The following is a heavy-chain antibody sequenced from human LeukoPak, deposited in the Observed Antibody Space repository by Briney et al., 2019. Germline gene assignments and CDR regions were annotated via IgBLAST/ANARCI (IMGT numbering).Heavy chain of an antibody. Sequence: GGSLRLSCAVSGLTFSNFKVNWVRQAPGKGLEWVSYISDSGRSTFYADSVKGRFTISRDNAKNSLYLQMSSLRVEDTAVYYCASWAGNTQSDSWSGPFDYWGQGTLVTVSS. J-gene: IGHJ4*02. D-gene: IGHD3-3*01. CDR2: ISDSGRST. CDR1: GLTFSNFK. CDR3: ASWAGNTQSDSWSGPFDY. V-gene: IGHV3-48*03.